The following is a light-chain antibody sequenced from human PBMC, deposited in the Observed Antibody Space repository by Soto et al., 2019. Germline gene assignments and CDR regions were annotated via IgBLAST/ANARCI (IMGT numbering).Light chain of an antibody. Sequence: EIVLTQSPGTLSLSPGERATLSCRASQSVSSSYLAWYQQKPGQAPRLLLYGASSRATGIPDRFSGSGSGTDFTLTISRLEPADFAVYYCQQYGSSLWTFGQGTKVE. CDR1: QSVSSSY. J-gene: IGKJ1*01. CDR3: QQYGSSLWT. V-gene: IGKV3-20*01. CDR2: GAS.